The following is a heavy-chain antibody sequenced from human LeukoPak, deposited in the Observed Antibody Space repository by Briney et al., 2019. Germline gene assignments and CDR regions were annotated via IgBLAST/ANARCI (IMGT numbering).Heavy chain of an antibody. CDR1: GGSISSYY. Sequence: SETLSLTCTVSGGSISSYYWGWIRQPPGKGLEWLGSIYYSGSTYYNPSLKSRVTISVDTSKNQFSLKLSSVTAADTAVYYCARTPRQWLVFGYFDYWGQGTLVTVSS. CDR2: IYYSGST. V-gene: IGHV4-39*07. D-gene: IGHD6-19*01. CDR3: ARTPRQWLVFGYFDY. J-gene: IGHJ4*02.